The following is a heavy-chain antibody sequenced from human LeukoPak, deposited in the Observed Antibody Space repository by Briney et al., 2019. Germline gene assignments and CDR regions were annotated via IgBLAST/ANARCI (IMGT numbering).Heavy chain of an antibody. CDR2: ISYDGSNK. V-gene: IGHV3-30*03. D-gene: IGHD3/OR15-3a*01. CDR3: ARDSGFSGTQRGEH. J-gene: IGHJ1*01. CDR1: GFTFNTYW. Sequence: GGSLRLSCAASGFTFNTYWMSWVRQAPGKGLEWVAVISYDGSNKYYADSVKGRFTISRDNSKNTLYLQMNSLRAEDTAVYYCARDSGFSGTQRGEHWGQGTLVTVSS.